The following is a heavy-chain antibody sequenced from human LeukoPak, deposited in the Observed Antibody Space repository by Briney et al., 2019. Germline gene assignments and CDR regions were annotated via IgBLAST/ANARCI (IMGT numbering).Heavy chain of an antibody. CDR3: ARASLVRFDY. CDR2: IYYSGST. J-gene: IGHJ4*02. CDR1: GGSISSYY. Sequence: SETLSLTGTVSGGSISSYYWSWIRQPPGKGLEWIGYIYYSGSTNYNPSLKSRVTISVDTSKNQFSLKLSSVTAADTAVYYCARASLVRFDYWGQGTLVTVSS. D-gene: IGHD6-13*01. V-gene: IGHV4-59*01.